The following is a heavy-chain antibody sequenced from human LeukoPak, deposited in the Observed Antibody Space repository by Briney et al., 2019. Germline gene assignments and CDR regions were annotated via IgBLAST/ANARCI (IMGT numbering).Heavy chain of an antibody. CDR2: IYYSGST. D-gene: IGHD1-26*01. J-gene: IGHJ6*02. CDR3: AREDIVYYYYGMDV. Sequence: SETLSLTCTVSGGSISSGGYYWSWIRQHPGKGLEWIGYIYYSGSTYYNPSLKSRVTISVDTSKNQFSLKLSSVTAADTDVYYCAREDIVYYYYGMDVWGQGTTVTVSS. CDR1: GGSISSGGYY. V-gene: IGHV4-31*03.